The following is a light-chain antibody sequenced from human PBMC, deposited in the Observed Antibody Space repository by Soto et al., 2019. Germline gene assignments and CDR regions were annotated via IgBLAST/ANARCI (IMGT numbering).Light chain of an antibody. Sequence: DIQMTQSPSSLSASVGDRVTITCRASQGVGNWLAWYQQRPGRVPKLLMYASASERGVPSRFSGSGSGTDFTLTISGLQAEDFATYYCQQANSFPFTFGPGTSVHVK. J-gene: IGKJ3*01. CDR2: AS. CDR1: QGVGNW. V-gene: IGKV1-12*02. CDR3: QQANSFPFT.